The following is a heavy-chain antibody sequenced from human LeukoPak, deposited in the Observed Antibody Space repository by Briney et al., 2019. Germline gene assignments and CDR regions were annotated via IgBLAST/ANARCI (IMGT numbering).Heavy chain of an antibody. J-gene: IGHJ6*02. D-gene: IGHD6-13*01. Sequence: ASVKVSCKASGYTFTSYDINWVRQATGQGLEWMGWMNPNSGNTGYAQKFQGRVTMTRNTSISTAYMELSSLRSEGTAVYYCARGGVSDSSSWYRYYYYYGMDVWGQGTTVTVSS. CDR1: GYTFTSYD. CDR2: MNPNSGNT. V-gene: IGHV1-8*01. CDR3: ARGGVSDSSSWYRYYYYYGMDV.